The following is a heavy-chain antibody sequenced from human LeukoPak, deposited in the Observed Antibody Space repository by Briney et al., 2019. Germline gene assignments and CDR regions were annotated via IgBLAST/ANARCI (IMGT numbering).Heavy chain of an antibody. CDR1: GFTFSRYA. J-gene: IGHJ4*02. CDR2: ISYDGSKK. V-gene: IGHV3-30-3*01. Sequence: GRSLRLSCAASGFTFSRYAMLWVRQAPGKGLEWVAVISYDGSKKYYADSVKGRFTISRDNSKNTLYLQMNSLRPEDTAVYYCVREYYYDGSGYSSPDYWGQGTLVTVSS. D-gene: IGHD3-22*01. CDR3: VREYYYDGSGYSSPDY.